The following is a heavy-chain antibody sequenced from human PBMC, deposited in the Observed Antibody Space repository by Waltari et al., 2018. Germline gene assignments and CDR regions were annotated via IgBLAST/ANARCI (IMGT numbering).Heavy chain of an antibody. D-gene: IGHD3-22*01. CDR1: GFTFGTYW. J-gene: IGHJ4*02. Sequence: EVQLVESGGGLVQPGGSLTLSCAASGFTFGTYWMTWVRQAPGKGLEWVANINQDGSETYYVDSVKGRFTISRDSAKNSLYLQMNTLRAEDTAVYYCAREYYYDGSTYDQWGQGTLVTVSS. V-gene: IGHV3-7*01. CDR3: AREYYYDGSTYDQ. CDR2: INQDGSET.